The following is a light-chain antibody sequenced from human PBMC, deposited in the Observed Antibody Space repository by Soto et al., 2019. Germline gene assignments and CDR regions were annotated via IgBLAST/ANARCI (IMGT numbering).Light chain of an antibody. CDR1: QAISSY. Sequence: IQLTQSPSSLSASVGDRVTITCRASQAISSYLAWYQQKPGRAPNLLIYGASTLQSGVPSRFSGSGSGTDFTLTISSLQPEDFATYYCQQLNSYPWTFGQGTKVDIK. V-gene: IGKV1-9*01. CDR3: QQLNSYPWT. J-gene: IGKJ1*01. CDR2: GAS.